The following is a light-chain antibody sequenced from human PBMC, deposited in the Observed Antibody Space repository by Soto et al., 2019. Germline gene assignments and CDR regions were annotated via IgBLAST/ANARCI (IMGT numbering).Light chain of an antibody. CDR2: KAS. J-gene: IGKJ1*01. CDR3: QHYNSYSEA. Sequence: DIQRTQTPSTLSGSLGDRLTSTCRASQTISSWLAWYQQKPGTAPKLLIYKASTLKSGVPSRFSGSGSGTEFTLTISSLQPDDFATYYCQHYNSYSEAFGQGTKVDIK. CDR1: QTISSW. V-gene: IGKV1-5*03.